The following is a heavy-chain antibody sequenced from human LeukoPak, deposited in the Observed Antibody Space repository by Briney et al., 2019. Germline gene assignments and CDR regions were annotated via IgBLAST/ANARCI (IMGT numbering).Heavy chain of an antibody. CDR3: ARGSGIAAAGVDY. J-gene: IGHJ4*02. CDR1: GGSISSSGYY. V-gene: IGHV4-31*03. CDR2: IYYSGST. D-gene: IGHD6-13*01. Sequence: PSETLSLTCTVSGGSISSSGYYWSWIRQHPGKGLEWIGYIYYSGSTYYNPSLKSRVTISVDTSKNQFSLKLSSVTAADTAVYYCARGSGIAAAGVDYWGQGTLVTVSS.